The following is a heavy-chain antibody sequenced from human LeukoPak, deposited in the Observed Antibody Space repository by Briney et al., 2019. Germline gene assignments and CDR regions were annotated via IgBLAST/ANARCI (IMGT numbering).Heavy chain of an antibody. D-gene: IGHD4-17*01. CDR3: ARDLADDYGDYLQGESDY. J-gene: IGHJ4*02. Sequence: SSETLSLTCTVSGGSVSSGSYYWSWIRQTPGKGLEWIGYIYYSGSTNYNPSLKSRVTISVDTSKNQFSLKLSSVTAADTAVYYCARDLADDYGDYLQGESDYWGQGTLVTVSS. V-gene: IGHV4-61*01. CDR1: GGSVSSGSYY. CDR2: IYYSGST.